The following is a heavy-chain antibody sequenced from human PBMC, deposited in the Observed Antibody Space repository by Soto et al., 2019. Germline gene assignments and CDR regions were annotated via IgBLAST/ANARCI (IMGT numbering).Heavy chain of an antibody. V-gene: IGHV3-33*01. J-gene: IGHJ4*02. CDR3: ARDADYGDDPSEDPGYYCDY. CDR2: IWYDGSIK. D-gene: IGHD4-17*01. Sequence: QVQLVESGGGVVQPGRSLRLSCAASGFTFSNYGMHWVRQAPGKGLEWVAVIWYDGSIKYYADSVKGRFTISRDNSKNTLHLQMNSLRAEDTAVYYCARDADYGDDPSEDPGYYCDYWGQGTLVTVSS. CDR1: GFTFSNYG.